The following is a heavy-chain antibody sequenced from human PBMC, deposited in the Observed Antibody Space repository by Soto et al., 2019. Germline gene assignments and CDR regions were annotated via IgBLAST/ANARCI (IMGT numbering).Heavy chain of an antibody. CDR3: DGSDV. Sequence: AGGSLRLSCAASGFTFSTYAMSWARQAPGQGLEWVATISGRGTNTFYADSVRDRFTISRDNSRNTLYLQMESLRVDDTAVYYCDGSDVWGQGTLVSV. V-gene: IGHV3-23*01. CDR1: GFTFSTYA. J-gene: IGHJ4*02. D-gene: IGHD3-10*01. CDR2: ISGRGTNT.